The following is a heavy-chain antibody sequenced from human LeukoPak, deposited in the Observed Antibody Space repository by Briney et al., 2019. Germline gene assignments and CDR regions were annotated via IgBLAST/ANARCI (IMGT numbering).Heavy chain of an antibody. V-gene: IGHV3-33*01. J-gene: IGHJ3*02. D-gene: IGHD2-21*01. CDR3: ARDPPILWAFDI. CDR1: GFTFSSYG. Sequence: GGSLRLSCAASGFTFSSYGMHWVRQAPGKGLEWVAVIWYDGSDKYYADSVKGRFTISRDNAKNSLYLQMNSLRAEDTAVYYCARDPPILWAFDIWGQGTMVTVSS. CDR2: IWYDGSDK.